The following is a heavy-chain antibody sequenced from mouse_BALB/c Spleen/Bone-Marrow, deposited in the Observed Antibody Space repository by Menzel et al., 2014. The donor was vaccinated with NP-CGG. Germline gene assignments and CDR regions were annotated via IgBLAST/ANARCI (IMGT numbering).Heavy chain of an antibody. D-gene: IGHD3-2*02. CDR1: GFTFSSYG. CDR2: ISSGGSST. CDR3: TRRPLQANSYFDC. J-gene: IGHJ2*01. V-gene: IGHV5-6*01. Sequence: EVQVVESGGDLVKPGGSLKLSCVASGFTFSSYGMSWVRQTPDKRLEWVAIISSGGSSTYYPDSVKGRFTITRDNAKSTVYLQMSSLNSESTAMYYCTRRPLQANSYFDCWGQGTTLTVSS.